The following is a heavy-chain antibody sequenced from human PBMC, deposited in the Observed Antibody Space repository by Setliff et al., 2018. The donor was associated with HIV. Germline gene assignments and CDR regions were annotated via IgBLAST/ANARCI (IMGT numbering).Heavy chain of an antibody. J-gene: IGHJ4*02. CDR2: IIPIFGKA. CDR3: ARDYYGSGSYFILDY. V-gene: IGHV1-69*05. Sequence: SVKVSCKTSGYTFTNYGISWVRQAPGQGLEWMGGIIPIFGKANYAQKFQGRVTITTDESTSTAYMELRSLRSDDTAVYYCARDYYGSGSYFILDYWGPGTLVTVSS. CDR1: GYTFTNYG. D-gene: IGHD3-10*01.